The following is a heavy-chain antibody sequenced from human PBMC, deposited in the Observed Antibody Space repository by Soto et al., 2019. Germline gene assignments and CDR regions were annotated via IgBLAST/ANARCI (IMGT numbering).Heavy chain of an antibody. J-gene: IGHJ6*02. Sequence: ASVKVSCKASGYTFTGYYMHWVRQAPGQGLEWMGWINPNSGGTNYAQKFQGWVTMTRDTSISTAYMELGRLRSDDTAVYYCARERIYSGSYYGMDVWGQGTTVTVSS. D-gene: IGHD1-26*01. CDR1: GYTFTGYY. CDR3: ARERIYSGSYYGMDV. V-gene: IGHV1-2*04. CDR2: INPNSGGT.